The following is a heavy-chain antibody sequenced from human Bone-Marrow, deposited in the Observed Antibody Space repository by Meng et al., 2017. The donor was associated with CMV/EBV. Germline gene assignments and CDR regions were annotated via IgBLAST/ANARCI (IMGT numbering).Heavy chain of an antibody. J-gene: IGHJ4*02. Sequence: GESLKISCAASGFTFSSYAMSWVRQAPGKGLEWVAVISYDGSNKYYADSVKGRFTISRDNAKNSLYLQMNSLRAEDTAVYYCARERDYSGYDPEIDYWGQGTLVTVSS. V-gene: IGHV3-30*04. CDR3: ARERDYSGYDPEIDY. CDR2: ISYDGSNK. D-gene: IGHD5-12*01. CDR1: GFTFSSYA.